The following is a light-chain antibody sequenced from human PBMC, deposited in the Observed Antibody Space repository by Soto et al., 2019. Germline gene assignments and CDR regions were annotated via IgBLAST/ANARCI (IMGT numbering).Light chain of an antibody. CDR3: QQYNNWPQT. Sequence: ETMMTQSPDTLSVSLGERATLSCRASQSLRSSLAWYQQKPGQAPRLLIYDASTRATGIPARFGGSGSGTDFTLTTSGLQSEDFAVYYCQQYNNWPQTFGQGTKVDIK. V-gene: IGKV3-15*01. CDR2: DAS. J-gene: IGKJ1*01. CDR1: QSLRSS.